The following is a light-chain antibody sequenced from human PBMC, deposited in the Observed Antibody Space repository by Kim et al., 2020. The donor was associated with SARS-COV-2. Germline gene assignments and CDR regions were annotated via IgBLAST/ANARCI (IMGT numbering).Light chain of an antibody. V-gene: IGKV3-15*01. CDR2: GAS. CDR3: QQYSNWPPVT. Sequence: ETVMTQSPATLSVSPGERATLSCRASQSVNSNLAWYQQKPGQPPRLLIYGASTRATGIPARFSGSGSGTEFTLTISSLQSEDFAVYYCQQYSNWPPVTFGQGTKVEIK. CDR1: QSVNSN. J-gene: IGKJ1*01.